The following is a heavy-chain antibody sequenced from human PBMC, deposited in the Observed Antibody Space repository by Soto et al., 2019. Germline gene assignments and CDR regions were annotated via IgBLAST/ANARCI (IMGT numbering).Heavy chain of an antibody. D-gene: IGHD3-16*01. J-gene: IGHJ6*04. CDR3: ARNTFSHYYGMAV. Sequence: QVQLVQSGAEVKKPGAAVKVSCKASGYTFTSYGITWVRQAPGQGLEWMGWISSYSLKANNAQKFEGRVNMTTDTTRSTAYMELRSLRSDDTAVYYCARNTFSHYYGMAVWGRGTSVTVSS. CDR2: ISSYSLKA. V-gene: IGHV1-18*01. CDR1: GYTFTSYG.